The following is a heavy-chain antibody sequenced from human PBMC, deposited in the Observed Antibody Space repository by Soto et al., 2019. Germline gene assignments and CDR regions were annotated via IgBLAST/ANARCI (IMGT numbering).Heavy chain of an antibody. Sequence: QVQLVQSGAEVKKPGASVKVSCQVSGNLLSDLYMHWVRQAPGKGLEWMGGFDPEDGKTIYAQKFQGRVTMTEDTSTDTAYMDLSRLRSDDTAVYYWTVGVGATLWFDPWGQGTLVTVSS. D-gene: IGHD1-26*01. V-gene: IGHV1-24*01. CDR2: FDPEDGKT. CDR1: GNLLSDLY. CDR3: TVGVGATLWFDP. J-gene: IGHJ5*02.